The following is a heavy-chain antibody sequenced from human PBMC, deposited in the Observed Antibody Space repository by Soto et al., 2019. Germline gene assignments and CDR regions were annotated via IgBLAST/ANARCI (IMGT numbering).Heavy chain of an antibody. CDR3: TRDQSDDNYFYP. V-gene: IGHV4-61*08. CDR2: IYYSGGT. CDR1: GAALSSGGYF. Sequence: SETLSLTCTVSGAALSSGGYFYTWVRQPPGKGLEWLGYIYYSGGTNYNPSLKSRVTLSLDQSKSQFSLGLISVTAADTAVYYFTRDQSDDNYFYPWSQGTLVTVSS. J-gene: IGHJ5*02.